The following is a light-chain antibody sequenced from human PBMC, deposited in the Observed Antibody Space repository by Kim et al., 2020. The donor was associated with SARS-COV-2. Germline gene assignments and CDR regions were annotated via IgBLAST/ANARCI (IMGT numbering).Light chain of an antibody. Sequence: DIQMTQSPSTLSASIGDRVTVTCRASQSVGTWLAWYQQKPGKAPKLLIYKAPSLESGVPSRFSGSGSGTEFTLTIDSLQPDDFATYYCQQYNSYWTFGQGTKVDIK. CDR2: KAP. CDR3: QQYNSYWT. V-gene: IGKV1-5*03. CDR1: QSVGTW. J-gene: IGKJ1*01.